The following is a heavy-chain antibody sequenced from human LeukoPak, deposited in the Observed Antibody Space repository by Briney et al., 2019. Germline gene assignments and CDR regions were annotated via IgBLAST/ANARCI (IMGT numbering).Heavy chain of an antibody. Sequence: PGGSLRLSCAASGFTFSSYAMHWVRQAPGKGLEWVAVISYDGSNKYYADSVKGRFTISRDNSKNTLYLQMNSLRAEDTAVYYCARDGQWLTPFDYWGQGTLVTVSS. CDR2: ISYDGSNK. CDR3: ARDGQWLTPFDY. J-gene: IGHJ4*02. D-gene: IGHD6-19*01. V-gene: IGHV3-30*04. CDR1: GFTFSSYA.